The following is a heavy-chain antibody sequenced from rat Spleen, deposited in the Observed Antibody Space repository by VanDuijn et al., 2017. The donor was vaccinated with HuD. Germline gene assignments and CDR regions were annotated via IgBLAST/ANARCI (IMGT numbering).Heavy chain of an antibody. CDR2: ISNIDDT. CDR3: SPLPGHNLDY. Sequence: EVQLVESGGGRVQPGRSLRLSCVASGITFNNYWMTWIRQAPGKGLEWVASISNIDDTYYPDSVKGRFSISRDDAKSTIYLHMNSLRSEDTATYYCSPLPGHNLDYWGQGVMVTVSS. V-gene: IGHV5-31*01. J-gene: IGHJ2*01. CDR1: GITFNNYW. D-gene: IGHD1-4*01.